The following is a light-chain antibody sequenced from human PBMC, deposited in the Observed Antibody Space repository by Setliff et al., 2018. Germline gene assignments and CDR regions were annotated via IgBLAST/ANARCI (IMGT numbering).Light chain of an antibody. Sequence: QSVLSQPPSASGTPGQRATISCSGSSSNIGVNVVKWYQHLPGTSPKLLIYNNYQRPSGVPDRFSGSKSGSSASLAISGLQSEDEADYYCAVWDNGLKGYVFGTGTKVTVL. CDR2: NNY. J-gene: IGLJ1*01. CDR1: SSNIGVNV. CDR3: AVWDNGLKGYV. V-gene: IGLV1-44*01.